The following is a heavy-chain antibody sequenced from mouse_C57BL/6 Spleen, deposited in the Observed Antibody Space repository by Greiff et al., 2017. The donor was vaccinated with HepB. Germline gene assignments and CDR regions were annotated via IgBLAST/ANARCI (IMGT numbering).Heavy chain of an antibody. CDR3: ARDSDYYGSSGNWFAY. J-gene: IGHJ3*01. CDR2: ISDGGSYT. Sequence: EVKVVESGGGLVKPGGSLKLSCAASGFTFSSYAMSWVRQTPEKRLEWVATISDGGSYTYYPDNVKGRFTISRDNAKNNLYLQMSHLKSEDTALYYCARDSDYYGSSGNWFAYWGQGTLVTVSA. V-gene: IGHV5-4*01. CDR1: GFTFSSYA. D-gene: IGHD1-1*01.